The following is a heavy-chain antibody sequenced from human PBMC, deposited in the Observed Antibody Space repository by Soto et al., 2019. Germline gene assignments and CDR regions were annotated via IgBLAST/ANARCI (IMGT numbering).Heavy chain of an antibody. CDR1: GFTFSSYA. CDR3: AKEIEVVVITPYFDY. D-gene: IGHD3-22*01. J-gene: IGHJ4*02. V-gene: IGHV3-23*01. CDR2: IGGGVGST. Sequence: EVQLLESGGGLVQPGGSLRLSCAASGFTFSSYAMGWVRQAPGKGLEWVSAIGGGVGSTFYADSVKGRFTISRDNSKNTLYLQMNSLRAEDTAVYYCAKEIEVVVITPYFDYWGQGTLVTVSS.